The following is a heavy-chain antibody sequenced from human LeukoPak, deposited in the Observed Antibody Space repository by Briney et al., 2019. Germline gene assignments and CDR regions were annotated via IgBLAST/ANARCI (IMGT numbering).Heavy chain of an antibody. CDR3: ARDGWFGDYNWFDP. CDR2: ISSASNTI. Sequence: GGSLRLSCAASGFTFSSYSMNWVRQAPGKGLEGISYISSASNTIYSADSVKGRFTISRDNAKNSVYLQMNSLRAEDTAMYYCARDGWFGDYNWFDPWGQGTLVTVSS. CDR1: GFTFSSYS. D-gene: IGHD3-10*01. J-gene: IGHJ5*02. V-gene: IGHV3-48*01.